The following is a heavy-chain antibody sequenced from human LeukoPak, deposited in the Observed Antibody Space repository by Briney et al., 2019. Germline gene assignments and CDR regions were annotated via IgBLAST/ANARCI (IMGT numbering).Heavy chain of an antibody. J-gene: IGHJ4*02. CDR3: IRGRYIGSYFIY. CDR2: IGSAGDT. V-gene: IGHV3-13*01. Sequence: GGSLRLSCAGSGFIFNNYAMHWVRQPPGKGLEWVSVIGSAGDTYYSDSVKGRFTISRENAKNSLDLQMNSLRAEDTALYYCIRGRYIGSYFIYWGQGILVTVAP. CDR1: GFIFNNYA. D-gene: IGHD1-26*01.